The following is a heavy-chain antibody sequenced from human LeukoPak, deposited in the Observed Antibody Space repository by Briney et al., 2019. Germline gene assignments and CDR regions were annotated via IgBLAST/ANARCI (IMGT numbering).Heavy chain of an antibody. D-gene: IGHD6-13*01. CDR3: ATDLSYTSSWSDY. J-gene: IGHJ4*02. CDR2: ISTSSSFI. Sequence: GGSLRLSCAASGFPFTSYSINWVRQVPGKGLEWVSSISTSSSFIYYADSVKGRFTISRDNAKNSLYLQMNSLRAEDTAVYYCATDLSYTSSWSDYWGQGTLVTVSS. CDR1: GFPFTSYS. V-gene: IGHV3-21*01.